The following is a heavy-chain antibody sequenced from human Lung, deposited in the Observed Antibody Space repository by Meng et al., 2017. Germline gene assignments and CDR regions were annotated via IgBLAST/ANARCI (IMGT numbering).Heavy chain of an antibody. CDR2: IDPKTGDT. CDR3: ARDEDISAAGKLFGDY. CDR1: GYNFPDYY. Sequence: QWQLGQSGAEVKKPGASVKVSCKPSGYNFPDYYIPWVRRAPGQGLEWMGRIDPKTGDTHYALKFQGRVTMTGDTSISTAYMELSGLRSDDTAMYYCARDEDISAAGKLFGDYWGHGTLVTVSS. D-gene: IGHD6-13*01. J-gene: IGHJ4*01. V-gene: IGHV1-2*06.